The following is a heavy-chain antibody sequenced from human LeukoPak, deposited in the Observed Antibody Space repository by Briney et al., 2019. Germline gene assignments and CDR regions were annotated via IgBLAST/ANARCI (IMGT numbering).Heavy chain of an antibody. CDR3: ARDRVDSQGPAFDI. J-gene: IGHJ3*02. V-gene: IGHV4-59*11. CDR1: GGSMSSQY. CDR2: ISYSGST. D-gene: IGHD2-15*01. Sequence: KPSETLSLTCTVSGGSMSSQYWGWIRQPPGKGLEWIGYISYSGSTNYNPSLKSRVTISVDTSKNQFSLKLSSVTAADTAVYYCARDRVDSQGPAFDIWGQGTMVTVSS.